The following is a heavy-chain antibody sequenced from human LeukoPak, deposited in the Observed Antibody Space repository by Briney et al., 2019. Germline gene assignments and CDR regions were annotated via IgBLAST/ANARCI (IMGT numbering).Heavy chain of an antibody. Sequence: LAGGPLRLSCAASGFTFSSYSMNWVRQAPWKGLEWVSYISSSSSTIYYADSVKGRFTISRDNAKNSLYLQMNSLRAEDTAVYYCATIYDFWSEGDHFDYWGQGTLVTVSS. V-gene: IGHV3-48*01. CDR2: ISSSSSTI. D-gene: IGHD3-3*01. CDR1: GFTFSSYS. J-gene: IGHJ4*02. CDR3: ATIYDFWSEGDHFDY.